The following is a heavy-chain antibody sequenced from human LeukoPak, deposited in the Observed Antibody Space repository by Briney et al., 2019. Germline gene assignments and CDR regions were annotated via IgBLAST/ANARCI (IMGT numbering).Heavy chain of an antibody. Sequence: GGSLRLSCAASGFTFSGYIMNWVRQAPGKGPEWVSFIGTSGNTIYYADPVKGRFTVSRDNAKNSLYLQMNSLRAEDTAVYYCARDQWLDYWGQGTLVTVSS. CDR3: ARDQWLDY. D-gene: IGHD6-19*01. CDR1: GFTFSGYI. V-gene: IGHV3-48*01. CDR2: IGTSGNTI. J-gene: IGHJ4*02.